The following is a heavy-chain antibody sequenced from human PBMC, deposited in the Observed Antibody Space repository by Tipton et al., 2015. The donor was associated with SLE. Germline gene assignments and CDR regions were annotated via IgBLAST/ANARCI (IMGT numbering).Heavy chain of an antibody. CDR3: ARHGDSLTPPDY. J-gene: IGHJ4*02. CDR1: GVSVSPYY. Sequence: TLSLTCTVSGVSVSPYYWTWIRLPPGRGLEWIGYISDSGSSNYNPSLTSRVTMSVDTSNNQFSLKLSSLTAADTAVYYCARHGDSLTPPDYWGQGTLVTVSS. D-gene: IGHD3-22*01. CDR2: ISDSGSS. V-gene: IGHV4-59*08.